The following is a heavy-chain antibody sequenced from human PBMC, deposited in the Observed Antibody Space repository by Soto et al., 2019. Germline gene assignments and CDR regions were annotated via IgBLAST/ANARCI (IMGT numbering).Heavy chain of an antibody. V-gene: IGHV1-2*02. CDR1: GYTFTGYY. Sequence: ASVKVSCKASGYTFTGYYMHWVRQAPGQGLEWMGWINPNSGGTNYAQKFQGRVTMTRDTSISTAYMELSRLRSDDTAVYYCAREGGGYYDSSGYHDAFDIWGQGTMVTVSS. CDR2: INPNSGGT. D-gene: IGHD3-22*01. CDR3: AREGGGYYDSSGYHDAFDI. J-gene: IGHJ3*02.